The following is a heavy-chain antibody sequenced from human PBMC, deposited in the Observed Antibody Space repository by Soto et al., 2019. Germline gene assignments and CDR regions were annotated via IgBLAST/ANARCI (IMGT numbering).Heavy chain of an antibody. CDR1: GFSLSTTGMC. D-gene: IGHD3-22*01. CDR3: ARIARRYYDTSGHPYSEF. J-gene: IGHJ4*02. CDR2: IDWDDDK. V-gene: IGHV2-70*11. Sequence: SGPTLVNPTQTLTLTCTFSGFSLSTTGMCVSWIRQPPGKALEWLARIDWDDDKYYSTSLKTRLTISKDTSKNQVVLTMTNMDPVDTATYYCARIARRYYDTSGHPYSEFWGQGTLVNVSS.